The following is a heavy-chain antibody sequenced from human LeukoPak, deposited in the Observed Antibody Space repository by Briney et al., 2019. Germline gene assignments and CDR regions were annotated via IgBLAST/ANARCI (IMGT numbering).Heavy chain of an antibody. CDR2: INPSGGST. CDR3: ARDSGSFHYDMDV. V-gene: IGHV1-46*01. J-gene: IGHJ6*02. Sequence: ASVKVSCKTSGYTFTTWYMHWVRQAPGQGLEWMGIINPSGGSTSYAQKFQGRVTMTRDTSTSTVYMELSSLRSEDTAVYYCARDSGSFHYDMDVWGQGTTVIVSS. D-gene: IGHD3-10*01. CDR1: GYTFTTWY.